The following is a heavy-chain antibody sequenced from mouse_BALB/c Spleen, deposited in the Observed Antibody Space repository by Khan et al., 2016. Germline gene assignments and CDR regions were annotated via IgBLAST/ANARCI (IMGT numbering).Heavy chain of an antibody. V-gene: IGHV3-2*02. CDR2: ISYSGST. J-gene: IGHJ2*01. Sequence: EVQLQESGPGLVKPSQSLSLTCTVTGYSITSDYAWNWIRQFPGNKLEWMGYISYSGSTSHNPSLKSRIPINRDTSKNQFFLQLNSMTTEATATYYCAREDEDYFDYWGRGTTLTVSS. CDR3: AREDEDYFDY. CDR1: GYSITSDYA.